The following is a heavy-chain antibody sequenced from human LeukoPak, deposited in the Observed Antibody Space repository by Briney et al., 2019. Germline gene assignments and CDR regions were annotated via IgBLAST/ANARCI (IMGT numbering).Heavy chain of an antibody. CDR3: AKDLPFYYYYGMDV. J-gene: IGHJ6*02. V-gene: IGHV3-23*01. CDR1: GFTFSSYA. Sequence: GGSLRLSCAASGFTFSSYAMSWVRQAPGKGLEWVPAISGSGGSTYYADSVKGRFTIPRDNSKNTLYLQMNSLRAEDTAVYYCAKDLPFYYYYGMDVWGQGTTVTVSS. CDR2: ISGSGGST.